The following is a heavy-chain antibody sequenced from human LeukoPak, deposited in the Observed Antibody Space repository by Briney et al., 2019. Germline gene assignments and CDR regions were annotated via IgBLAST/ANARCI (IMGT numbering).Heavy chain of an antibody. CDR1: GFTFSNYA. CDR2: ISGSGGST. V-gene: IGHV3-23*01. D-gene: IGHD2-15*01. Sequence: GGSLRLSCAASGFTFSNYAMNWVRQAPGKGLEWVSAISGSGGSTYYADSVKGRFTISRDNSKNTLYLQMNSLRVEDTAVYYCAKVFTLRWFSYYFDYWGQGALVTVSS. CDR3: AKVFTLRWFSYYFDY. J-gene: IGHJ4*02.